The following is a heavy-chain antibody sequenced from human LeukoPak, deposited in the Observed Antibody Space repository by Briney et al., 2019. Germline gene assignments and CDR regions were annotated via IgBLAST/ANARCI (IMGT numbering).Heavy chain of an antibody. CDR2: IKSKTDGGTT. V-gene: IGHV3-15*01. CDR3: ASPSHTAGAFDI. CDR1: GFTFSNAW. Sequence: GGSLRLSCAASGFTFSNAWMSWVRQAPGKGLEWVGRIKSKTDGGTTDYAAPVKGRFTISRDDSKNTLYLQMNSLRAEDTAVYYCASPSHTAGAFDIWGQGTMVTVSS. J-gene: IGHJ3*02.